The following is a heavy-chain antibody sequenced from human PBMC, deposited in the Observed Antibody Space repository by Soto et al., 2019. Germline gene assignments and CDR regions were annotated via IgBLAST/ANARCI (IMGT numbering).Heavy chain of an antibody. CDR1: GGSISSSSYY. V-gene: IGHV4-39*01. J-gene: IGHJ5*02. Sequence: PSETLSLTCTVSGGSISSSSYYWGWIRQPPGKGLEWIGSIYYSGSTYYNPSLKSRVTISVDTSKNQFSLKLSSVTAADTAVYYCARQSHSRSLGIWFDPWGQGTLVTVSS. CDR3: ARQSHSRSLGIWFDP. D-gene: IGHD6-6*01. CDR2: IYYSGST.